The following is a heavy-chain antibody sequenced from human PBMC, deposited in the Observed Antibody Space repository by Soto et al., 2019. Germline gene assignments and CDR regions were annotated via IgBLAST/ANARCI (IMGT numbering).Heavy chain of an antibody. CDR2: INHSGST. D-gene: IGHD3-10*01. V-gene: IGHV4-34*01. CDR3: ARVWGGAFDF. Sequence: ETLSLTCAVYGGSFSGYYWSWIRQPPGKGLEWIGEINHSGSTNYNPSLKSRVTISVDTSKNQFSLKLSSVTAADTAVYYCARVWGGAFDFWGQGTLVTVSS. CDR1: GGSFSGYY. J-gene: IGHJ3*01.